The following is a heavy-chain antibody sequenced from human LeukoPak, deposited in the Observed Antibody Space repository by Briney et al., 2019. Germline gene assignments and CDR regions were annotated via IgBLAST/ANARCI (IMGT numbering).Heavy chain of an antibody. Sequence: GASVKVSCEASGYTFTGYYMHWVRQAPGQGLEWMGWINPNSGGTNYAQKFQGRVTMTRDTSISTAYMELSRLRSDDTAVYYCARISGYSGYDPIFYMDVWGKGTTVTISS. V-gene: IGHV1-2*02. CDR1: GYTFTGYY. D-gene: IGHD5-12*01. CDR2: INPNSGGT. J-gene: IGHJ6*03. CDR3: ARISGYSGYDPIFYMDV.